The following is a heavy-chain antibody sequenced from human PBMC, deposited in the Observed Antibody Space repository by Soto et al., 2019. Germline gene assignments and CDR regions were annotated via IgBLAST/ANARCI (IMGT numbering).Heavy chain of an antibody. CDR1: GYTFTSYA. J-gene: IGHJ6*02. D-gene: IGHD3-9*01. CDR2: INAGSGNT. CDR3: ARVGLRYFDWLLPDYYYGMDV. Sequence: ASVKVSCKASGYTFTSYAMHWVRQAPGQRLEWMGWINAGSGNTKYSQKFQGRVTITRDTSASTAYMELSSLRSEDTAVYYCARVGLRYFDWLLPDYYYGMDVWGQGTTVTVSS. V-gene: IGHV1-3*01.